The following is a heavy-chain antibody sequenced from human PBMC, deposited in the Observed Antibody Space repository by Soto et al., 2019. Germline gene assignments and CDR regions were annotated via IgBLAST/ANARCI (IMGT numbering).Heavy chain of an antibody. CDR2: IYYSGST. J-gene: IGHJ3*02. V-gene: IGHV4-31*01. CDR3: ARVGDTYYDFWSGYSHI. Sequence: SETLSLTCTVSGGSLSSGGYYWSWIRQHPGKGLEWIGYIYYSGSTYYNPSLKSLVTISVDTSKNQFSLKLSSVTAADTAVYYCARVGDTYYDFWSGYSHIWGQGTMVTVSS. D-gene: IGHD3-3*01. CDR1: GGSLSSGGYY.